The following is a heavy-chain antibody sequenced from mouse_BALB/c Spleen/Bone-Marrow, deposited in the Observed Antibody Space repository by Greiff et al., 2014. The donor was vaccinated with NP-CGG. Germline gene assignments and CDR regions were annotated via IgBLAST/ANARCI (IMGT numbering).Heavy chain of an antibody. CDR3: ARGRWYY. CDR1: GYTFSDYT. Sequence: EVQLQQSGPELVKPGASVKISCKTSGYTFSDYTLHWVKQSHGKSLEWIGGVNPSIGGTSYNQKFKGKASLTVNKSSTTAYMELRSLTSDDSAVYYCARGRWYYWGQGTTLTVSS. D-gene: IGHD2-3*01. J-gene: IGHJ2*01. CDR2: VNPSIGGT. V-gene: IGHV1-22*01.